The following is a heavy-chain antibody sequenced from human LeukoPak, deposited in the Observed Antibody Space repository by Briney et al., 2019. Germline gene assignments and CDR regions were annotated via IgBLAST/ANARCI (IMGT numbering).Heavy chain of an antibody. J-gene: IGHJ6*04. CDR1: GFTFSNYE. CDR3: AELGITMIGGV. CDR2: ISTSGSTI. D-gene: IGHD3-10*02. Sequence: GGSLRLSCGASGFTFSNYEMNWVRQAPGKGLEWLSHISTSGSTIYYANSVKGRFTISRDNAKNSVYLQMNSLTAEDTGLYYCAELGITMIGGVWGKGTTVTISS. V-gene: IGHV3-48*03.